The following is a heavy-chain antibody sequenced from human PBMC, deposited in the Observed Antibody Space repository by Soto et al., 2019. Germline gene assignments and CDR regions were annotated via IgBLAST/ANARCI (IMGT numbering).Heavy chain of an antibody. CDR3: ASVPTPIAVAGPVDY. J-gene: IGHJ4*02. Sequence: GGPLRLSCAASGFTFSSYSMNWVRQAPGKGLEWVSSISSSSSYIYYADSVKGRFTISRDNAKNSLYLQMNSLRAEDTAVYYCASVPTPIAVAGPVDYWGQGTLVTVSS. D-gene: IGHD6-19*01. V-gene: IGHV3-21*01. CDR2: ISSSSSYI. CDR1: GFTFSSYS.